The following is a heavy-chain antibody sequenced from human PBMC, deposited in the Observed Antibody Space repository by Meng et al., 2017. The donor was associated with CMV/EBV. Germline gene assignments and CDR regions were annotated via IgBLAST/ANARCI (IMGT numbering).Heavy chain of an antibody. Sequence: GESLKISCAASGFTFSSYAMHWVRQAPGKGLEWVAVISYDGSNKYYADSVKGRFTISRDNSKNTLYLQMNSLRAEDTAVYYCASDRGFGDLDSWGQGTLVTV. CDR3: ASDRGFGDLDS. CDR1: GFTFSSYA. D-gene: IGHD3-10*01. J-gene: IGHJ4*02. CDR2: ISYDGSNK. V-gene: IGHV3-30-3*01.